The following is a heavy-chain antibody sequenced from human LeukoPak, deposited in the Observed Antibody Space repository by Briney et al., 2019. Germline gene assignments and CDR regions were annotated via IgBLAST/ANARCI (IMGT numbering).Heavy chain of an antibody. CDR3: ARDHGTVTTIRGFDI. CDR2: IWYDGSNT. Sequence: GGSLRLSCAASGFTFNFYAMHWVRQAPGKGLEWVAVIWYDGSNTYYADFVKGRFTISRDNSKNTLYLQMNSLRDEDTAVYYCARDHGTVTTIRGFDIWGQGTMVTIS. CDR1: GFTFNFYA. V-gene: IGHV3-33*01. D-gene: IGHD4-17*01. J-gene: IGHJ3*02.